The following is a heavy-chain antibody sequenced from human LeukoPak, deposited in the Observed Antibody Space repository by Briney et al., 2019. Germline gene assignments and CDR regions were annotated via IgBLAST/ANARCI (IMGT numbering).Heavy chain of an antibody. D-gene: IGHD1-14*01. Sequence: WGSLRLSCAASGFTFSSYWMNWVRQTPEKGLEWISRINRDGSSTNYAYSVKGRFTISRANAKNTPYLKMDSRRADDTAVYYCARDQEATGFYFDYWGQGKLVTVSS. CDR3: ARDQEATGFYFDY. CDR1: GFTFSSYW. J-gene: IGHJ4*02. CDR2: INRDGSST. V-gene: IGHV3-74*01.